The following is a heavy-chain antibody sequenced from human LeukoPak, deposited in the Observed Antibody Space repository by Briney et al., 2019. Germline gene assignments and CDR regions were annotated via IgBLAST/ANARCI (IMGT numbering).Heavy chain of an antibody. D-gene: IGHD3-22*01. CDR3: ARDGLFYYDSNPPDNWFDP. CDR2: INPNSGGT. CDR1: GYTFTGYY. Sequence: ASVKVSCKASGYTFTGYYMHWVRQAPGQGLEWMGWINPNSGGTNYAQKFQGRVTMTRDTSISTAYMELSRLRSDDTAVYYCARDGLFYYDSNPPDNWFDPWGQGTLVTVSS. J-gene: IGHJ5*02. V-gene: IGHV1-2*02.